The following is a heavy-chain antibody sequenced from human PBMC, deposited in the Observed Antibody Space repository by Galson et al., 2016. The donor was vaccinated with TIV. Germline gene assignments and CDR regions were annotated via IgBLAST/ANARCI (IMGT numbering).Heavy chain of an antibody. D-gene: IGHD5-18*01. CDR2: ISVYNGEI. CDR3: ARSGYTYGLIGLPSSYWCLGL. Sequence: SVKVSCKASGYTFTNFGVSWVRQAPGQGLEWMGWISVYNGEINYAQKFQGRVTLTTDTTTNTAYMELRSLGSDDTAVYYCARSGYTYGLIGLPSSYWCLGLWGRGTLVTVSS. V-gene: IGHV1-18*01. J-gene: IGHJ2*01. CDR1: GYTFTNFG.